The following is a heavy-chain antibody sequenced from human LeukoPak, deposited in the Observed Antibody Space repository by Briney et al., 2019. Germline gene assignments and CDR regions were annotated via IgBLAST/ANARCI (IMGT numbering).Heavy chain of an antibody. Sequence: SETLSLTCAVSGGSISSGGYSWSWIRQPPGKGLEWIGYIYHSGSTYYNPSLKSRVTISVDTSKNQFSLKLTSVTAADTAVYYCASLADWYYYDDSGYPLGAFDIWGQGTMVTVSS. J-gene: IGHJ3*02. V-gene: IGHV4-30-2*02. CDR3: ASLADWYYYDDSGYPLGAFDI. CDR1: GGSISSGGYS. D-gene: IGHD3-22*01. CDR2: IYHSGST.